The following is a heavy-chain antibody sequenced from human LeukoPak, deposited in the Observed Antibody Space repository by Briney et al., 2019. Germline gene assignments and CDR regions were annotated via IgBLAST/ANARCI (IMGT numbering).Heavy chain of an antibody. Sequence: GGSLRLSCAGSGFIFNNYAMHWVRQPPGKGLEWVSGISWNSGTIDYADSVRGRFTISRDNAKNSLYLQMDSLRVEDTAFYYCAKDNRRHYTSGPNPNSLHWGQGALVTVSS. CDR2: ISWNSGTI. CDR3: AKDNRRHYTSGPNPNSLH. V-gene: IGHV3-9*01. J-gene: IGHJ4*02. CDR1: GFIFNNYA. D-gene: IGHD6-19*01.